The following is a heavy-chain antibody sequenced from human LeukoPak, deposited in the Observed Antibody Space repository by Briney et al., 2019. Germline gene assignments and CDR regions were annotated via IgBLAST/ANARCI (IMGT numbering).Heavy chain of an antibody. CDR2: IYYSGST. J-gene: IGHJ4*02. V-gene: IGHV4-38-2*01. CDR1: GYSISSGYY. D-gene: IGHD1-26*01. Sequence: SETLSLTCAVSGYSISSGYYWGWIRQPPGKGLEWIGNIYYSGSTFYNPSLKSRLTISVDTSKNQFSLKLSSVTAADTTVYYCARQSGSYWYWGQGTLVTVSS. CDR3: ARQSGSYWY.